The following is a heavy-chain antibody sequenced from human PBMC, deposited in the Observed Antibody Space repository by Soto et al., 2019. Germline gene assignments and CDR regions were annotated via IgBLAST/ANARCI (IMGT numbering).Heavy chain of an antibody. J-gene: IGHJ6*02. CDR1: VGSISRYY. CDR2: IYYSGST. D-gene: IGHD5-18*01. CDR3: ARGDRYSYGYYYYYYGMDV. Sequence: SETLSLTCAVSVGSISRYYWSWIRQPPGKGLEWIGYIYYSGSTNYNPSLKSRVTISVDTSKNQFSLKLSSVTAADTAVYYCARGDRYSYGYYYYYYGMDVWGQGTTVTVSS. V-gene: IGHV4-59*01.